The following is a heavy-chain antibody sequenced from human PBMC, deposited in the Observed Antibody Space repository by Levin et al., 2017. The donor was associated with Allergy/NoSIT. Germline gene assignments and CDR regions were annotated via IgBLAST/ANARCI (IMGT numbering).Heavy chain of an antibody. CDR2: IPSKVYGGTV. V-gene: IGHV3-49*03. D-gene: IGHD3-3*01. Sequence: GESLKISCTASGFTFDEYAMSWFRQAPGKRLEWVGFIPSKVYGGTVDYAASVKGRFTISRDDSRGIAYLQMNSLKTEDTAVYYCTRDTIVDEFWKTYQRGDYWGQGTLVTVSS. CDR1: GFTFDEYA. J-gene: IGHJ4*02. CDR3: TRDTIVDEFWKTYQRGDY.